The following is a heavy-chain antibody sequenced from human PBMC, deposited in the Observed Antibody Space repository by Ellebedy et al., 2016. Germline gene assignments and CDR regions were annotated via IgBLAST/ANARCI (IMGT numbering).Heavy chain of an antibody. CDR2: INPHSGGT. D-gene: IGHD6-13*01. CDR3: TRFSSTWYWFDP. Sequence: ASVKVSCXASGYTFTAYYIHWVRQAPGQGLEWMGWINPHSGGTNFAQKFQGRVTMTRDTSISTAYMELSKLRSDDTAVYDCTRFSSTWYWFDPWGQGTLVTVS. CDR1: GYTFTAYY. V-gene: IGHV1-2*02. J-gene: IGHJ5*02.